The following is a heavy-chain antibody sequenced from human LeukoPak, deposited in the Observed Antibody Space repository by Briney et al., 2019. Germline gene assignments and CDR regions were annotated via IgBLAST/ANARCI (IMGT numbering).Heavy chain of an antibody. Sequence: GESLKISSKGSGYTFTTYWIAWVRQMPGKRLEWMGLIYPGDSDTRYSPSFQGQVTISADKSISTAYLQWSSLKASDTAMYYCARLNLGYCSSTSCYAAGDYYYGMDVWGQGTTVTVSS. J-gene: IGHJ6*02. V-gene: IGHV5-51*01. CDR2: IYPGDSDT. CDR3: ARLNLGYCSSTSCYAAGDYYYGMDV. D-gene: IGHD2-2*01. CDR1: GYTFTTYW.